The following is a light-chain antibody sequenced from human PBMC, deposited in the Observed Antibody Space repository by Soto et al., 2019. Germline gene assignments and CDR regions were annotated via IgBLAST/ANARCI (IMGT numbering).Light chain of an antibody. Sequence: QSVLTQPPSASGTPGQRVTISCSGSSSNIGSNTVHWYQHLPGTAPRLLIYSNNQRPSGVPARFSASKSGTSASLAISGLQSEDEADYYCGTWADSLNVVDVFGTGTKVTVL. CDR3: GTWADSLNVVDV. CDR2: SNN. J-gene: IGLJ1*01. V-gene: IGLV1-44*01. CDR1: SSNIGSNT.